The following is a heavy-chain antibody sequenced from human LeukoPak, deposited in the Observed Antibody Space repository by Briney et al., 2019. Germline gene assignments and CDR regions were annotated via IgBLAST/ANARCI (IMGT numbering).Heavy chain of an antibody. V-gene: IGHV4-4*07. CDR2: IYTSGST. D-gene: IGHD4-17*01. J-gene: IGHJ4*02. CDR1: GDSISSYY. CDR3: ARDGDYHYFDY. Sequence: PSETLSLTCTVSGDSISSYYRSWIRQPAGKGLEWIGRIYTSGSTNYNPSLKSRVTMSVDTSKNQFSLKLTSVTAANTAVYYCARDGDYHYFDYWGQGTLVTVSS.